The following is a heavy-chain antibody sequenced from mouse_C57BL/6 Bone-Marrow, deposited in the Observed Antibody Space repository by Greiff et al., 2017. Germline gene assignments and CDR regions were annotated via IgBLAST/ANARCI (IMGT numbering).Heavy chain of an antibody. CDR3: ARKGRENVTF. J-gene: IGHJ2*01. V-gene: IGHV5-6*01. CDR1: GFTFSSYG. D-gene: IGHD2-12*01. Sequence: EVQGVESGGDLVKPGGSLKLSCAASGFTFSSYGMSWVRQTPDKRLEWVATISSGGSYTYYPDSVKGRFTISRDNAKNTLYRQMSSLKAEDTAMYYCARKGRENVTFWGQGTTLTVSS. CDR2: ISSGGSYT.